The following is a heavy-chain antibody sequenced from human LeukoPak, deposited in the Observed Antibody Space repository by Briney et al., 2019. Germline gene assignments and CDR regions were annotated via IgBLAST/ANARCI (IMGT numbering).Heavy chain of an antibody. D-gene: IGHD3-3*01. J-gene: IGHJ4*02. Sequence: GSLRLSCAASGFTFSSYWMSWVRQAPGKGLEWVANIKQDGSEKYYVDSVKGRFTISRGNAKNSLYLQMNSLRAEDTAVYYCARDPGFWSGYYDSWGQGTLVTVSS. V-gene: IGHV3-7*01. CDR3: ARDPGFWSGYYDS. CDR1: GFTFSSYW. CDR2: IKQDGSEK.